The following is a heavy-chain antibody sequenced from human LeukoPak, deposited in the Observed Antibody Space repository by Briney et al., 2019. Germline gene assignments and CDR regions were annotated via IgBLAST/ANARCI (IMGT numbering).Heavy chain of an antibody. V-gene: IGHV3-30-3*01. D-gene: IGHD6-19*01. CDR1: GFTFSSYA. CDR3: ARDPTEYSSGWYKPEYFQH. J-gene: IGHJ1*01. Sequence: GGSLRLSCAASGFTFSSYAMHWVRQAPGKGLEWVAVISYDGSNKYYADSVKGRFTISRDNAKNSLYLQMNSLRAEDTAVYYCARDPTEYSSGWYKPEYFQHWGQGTLVTVSS. CDR2: ISYDGSNK.